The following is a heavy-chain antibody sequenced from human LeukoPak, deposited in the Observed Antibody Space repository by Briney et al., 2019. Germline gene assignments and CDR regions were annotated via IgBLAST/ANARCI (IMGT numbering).Heavy chain of an antibody. CDR2: LYSGGHT. V-gene: IGHV3-66*01. CDR3: AKIVLGHSSGWPFDY. CDR1: GFTVSSSD. J-gene: IGHJ4*02. D-gene: IGHD6-19*01. Sequence: GGSLRLSCAASGFTVSSSDLSWVRQAPGKGLEWVSILYSGGHTYYADSVKDRFIISRDNSKNTLYLQMNSLRAEDTAVYYCAKIVLGHSSGWPFDYWGQGTLVTVSS.